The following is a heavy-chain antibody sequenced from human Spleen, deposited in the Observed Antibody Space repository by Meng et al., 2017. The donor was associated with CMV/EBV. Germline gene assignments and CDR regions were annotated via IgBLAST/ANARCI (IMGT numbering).Heavy chain of an antibody. CDR1: GYVFTDYH. CDR3: ASGLGTVIFFDF. J-gene: IGHJ4*02. Sequence: ASVKVSCKTSGYVFTDYHMHWLRQAPGQALEWMGWIDPNNGVAQKFQDRVTMTRDTSISTGYIEMSCLTSDDTAVYYCASGLGTVIFFDFWGQGTLVTVSS. V-gene: IGHV1-2*02. D-gene: IGHD2-21*02. CDR2: IDPNNGV.